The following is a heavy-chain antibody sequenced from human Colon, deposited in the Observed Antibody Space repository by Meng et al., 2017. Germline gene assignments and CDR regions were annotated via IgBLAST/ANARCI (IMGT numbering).Heavy chain of an antibody. J-gene: IGHJ5*02. D-gene: IGHD4-17*01. CDR2: IHNSGKT. V-gene: IGHV4-39*07. CDR3: ARLVTTVTTGNWFDP. CDR1: GASINIGSYY. Sequence: QVALQGSGPGLAKPSEPLSLTCTFSGASINIGSYYWAWVRQAPGKGLEWIGSIHNSGKTYYNSSLKSRVTILVDTSKNQFSLKLTSVTAADTAVYLCARLVTTVTTGNWFDPWGQGTLVTVSS.